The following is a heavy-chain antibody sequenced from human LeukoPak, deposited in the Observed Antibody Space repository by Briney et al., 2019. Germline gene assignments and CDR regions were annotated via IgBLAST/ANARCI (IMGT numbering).Heavy chain of an antibody. J-gene: IGHJ4*02. D-gene: IGHD3-22*01. CDR1: GGSFSGYY. CDR2: IYYSGST. Sequence: SETLSLTCAVYGGSFSGYYWSWIQQPPGKGLEWIGYIYYSGSTNYNPSLKSRVTISVDTSKNQFSLKLSSVTAADTAVYYCAREASNYYDSSGNFDYWGQGTLVTVSS. CDR3: AREASNYYDSSGNFDY. V-gene: IGHV4-59*01.